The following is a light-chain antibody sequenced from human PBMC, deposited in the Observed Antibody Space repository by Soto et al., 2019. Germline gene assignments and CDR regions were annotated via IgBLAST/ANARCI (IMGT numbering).Light chain of an antibody. V-gene: IGKV3-20*01. CDR1: QSVSSSY. CDR2: GAS. CDR3: QQYSSSRT. J-gene: IGKJ1*01. Sequence: EIVLTRSAGTLSFSPGERATLSCRASQSVSSSYLDWYQQKPGQAPRLLIYGASSRATGMPDRFSGSGSGTDFTLTISRLEPEDFAVYYCQQYSSSRTFGQGTKVDIK.